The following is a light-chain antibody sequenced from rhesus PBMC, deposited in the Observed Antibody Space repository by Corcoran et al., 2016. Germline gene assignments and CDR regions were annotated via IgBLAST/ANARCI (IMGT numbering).Light chain of an antibody. Sequence: DIVMTQTPLSLPITPGEPASISCRSSQSLLHSNGHTYLHWYLQKPGQSPQLLIYATSNRASGVPDRFSGSGSGTDFTLKISKVEAEDVGVYYCAQAIDFPLTFGGGTKVEIK. J-gene: IGKJ4*01. CDR3: AQAIDFPLT. CDR2: ATS. CDR1: QSLLHSNGHTY. V-gene: IGKV2-72*01.